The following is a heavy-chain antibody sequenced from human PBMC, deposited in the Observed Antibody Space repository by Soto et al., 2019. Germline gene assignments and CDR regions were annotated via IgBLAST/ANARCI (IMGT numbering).Heavy chain of an antibody. CDR3: ARAVEKTYDFWSGYYTPIGVDDY. Sequence: QVQLQESGPGLVKPSETLSLTCTVSGGSVSSGSYYWSWIRQPPGKGLEWIGYIYYSGSTNYNPSLKSRVTITVDTSKNQFSLKLSSVTAADTAVYDCARAVEKTYDFWSGYYTPIGVDDYWGQGTLVTVSS. V-gene: IGHV4-61*01. J-gene: IGHJ4*02. D-gene: IGHD3-3*01. CDR1: GGSVSSGSYY. CDR2: IYYSGST.